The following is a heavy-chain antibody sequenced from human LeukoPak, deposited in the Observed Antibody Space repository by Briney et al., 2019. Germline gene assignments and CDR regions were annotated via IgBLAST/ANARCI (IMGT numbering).Heavy chain of an antibody. Sequence: GGSLRLSCAASVFKFGDDGMNWVRQAPGKGLEWVGGINWNGFSTGYADSVKGRFTISRDNAKNSLYLQMNSLRAEDTAFYYCARGGTSGWSTRNWFDPWGQGTLVTVSS. CDR3: ARGGTSGWSTRNWFDP. CDR1: VFKFGDDG. CDR2: INWNGFST. V-gene: IGHV3-20*04. D-gene: IGHD6-19*01. J-gene: IGHJ5*02.